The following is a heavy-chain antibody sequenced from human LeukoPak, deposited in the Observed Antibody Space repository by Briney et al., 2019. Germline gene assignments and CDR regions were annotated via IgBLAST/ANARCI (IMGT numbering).Heavy chain of an antibody. CDR2: ISDTGGST. Sequence: GGSLRLSCAASAFTFGSFGMSWVRQAPGKGLEWVSAISDTGGSTFYADSVKGRFTISRDNSKNTLYLQMNSLRAEDTAIYYRAKGRIQSYMAPEYWGQGTLVTVSS. D-gene: IGHD4-11*01. CDR3: AKGRIQSYMAPEY. V-gene: IGHV3-23*01. CDR1: AFTFGSFG. J-gene: IGHJ4*02.